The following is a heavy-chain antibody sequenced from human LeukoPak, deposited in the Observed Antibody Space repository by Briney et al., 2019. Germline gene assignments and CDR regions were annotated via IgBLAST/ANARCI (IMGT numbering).Heavy chain of an antibody. CDR3: ARGTSPRDFWSGYEDY. J-gene: IGHJ4*02. Sequence: GESLKISCKGSGYSFTSYWIGWVRQMPGKGLEWMGIIYPGDSDTRYSPSFQGQVTISADKSISTAYLQWSSLKASDTAMYYCARGTSPRDFWSGYEDYWGQGTLVTVSS. CDR1: GYSFTSYW. V-gene: IGHV5-51*01. D-gene: IGHD3-3*01. CDR2: IYPGDSDT.